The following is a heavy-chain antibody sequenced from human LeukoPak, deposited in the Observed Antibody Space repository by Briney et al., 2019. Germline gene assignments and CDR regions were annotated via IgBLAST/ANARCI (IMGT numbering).Heavy chain of an antibody. CDR3: ARAQARLKEWNYYYMDV. CDR2: ISYDGSNK. J-gene: IGHJ6*03. CDR1: GFTFSSYA. Sequence: GRSLRLSCAASGFTFSSYAMHWVRQAPGKGLEWVAVISYDGSNKYYADSVKGRFTISRDNSKNTLDLQMNSLRIEDTAVYYCARAQARLKEWNYYYMDVWGKGTTVPVSS. V-gene: IGHV3-30-3*01. D-gene: IGHD3-3*01.